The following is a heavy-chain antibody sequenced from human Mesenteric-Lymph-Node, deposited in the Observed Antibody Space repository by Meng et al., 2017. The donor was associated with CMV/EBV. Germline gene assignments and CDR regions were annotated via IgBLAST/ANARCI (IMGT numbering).Heavy chain of an antibody. CDR1: GYSISSGYY. CDR2: IYHSGST. J-gene: IGHJ4*02. Sequence: SETLSLTCTVSGYSISSGYYWGWIRQPPGKGLEWIGSIYHSGSTYYNPSLKSRVTISVDTSKNQFSLKLSSVTAADTAVYYCARVNPIDYWGQGTLVTVSS. CDR3: ARVNPIDY. V-gene: IGHV4-38-2*02.